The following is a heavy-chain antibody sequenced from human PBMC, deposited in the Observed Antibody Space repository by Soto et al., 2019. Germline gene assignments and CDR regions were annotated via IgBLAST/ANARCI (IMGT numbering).Heavy chain of an antibody. CDR3: ARDIAAAGTSYYYYGMDV. J-gene: IGHJ6*02. D-gene: IGHD6-13*01. CDR1: GFTFSSYG. V-gene: IGHV3-30*03. CDR2: ISYDGSNK. Sequence: GGSLRLSCAASGFTFSSYGMHWVRQAPGKGLEWVAVISYDGSNKYYADSVKGRFTISRDNSKNTLYLQMNSLRAEDTAVYYCARDIAAAGTSYYYYGMDVWGQGTTVTVSS.